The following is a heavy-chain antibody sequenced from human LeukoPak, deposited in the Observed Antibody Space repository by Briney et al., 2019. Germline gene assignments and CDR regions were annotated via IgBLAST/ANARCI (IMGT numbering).Heavy chain of an antibody. CDR3: ARVRGYCSSTICYRYYFDY. CDR2: IYHSGST. D-gene: IGHD2-2*01. CDR1: GYSISSGYY. V-gene: IGHV4-38-2*02. J-gene: IGHJ4*02. Sequence: KSSETLSLTCTVSGYSISSGYYWGWIRQSPGKGLEWIGTIYHSGSTYYNPSLKSRVTISVDTSKNQFSLKLTSVTAADTAVYYCARVRGYCSSTICYRYYFDYWGQGTLVTVSS.